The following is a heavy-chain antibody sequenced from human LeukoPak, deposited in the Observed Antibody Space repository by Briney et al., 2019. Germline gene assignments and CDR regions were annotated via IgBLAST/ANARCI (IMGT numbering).Heavy chain of an antibody. J-gene: IGHJ6*03. V-gene: IGHV3-30*18. CDR1: GFTFSSYG. Sequence: GGSLRLSCAVSGFTFSSYGMHWVRQAPGKGLEWVAVISYDGSKKHYADSERGRFTIPRDNPKNTLYLQMNSLRAEDTAVYYCGQPTHPSYFSSYMDVWGKGTTVTVSS. CDR2: ISYDGSKK. CDR3: GQPTHPSYFSSYMDV.